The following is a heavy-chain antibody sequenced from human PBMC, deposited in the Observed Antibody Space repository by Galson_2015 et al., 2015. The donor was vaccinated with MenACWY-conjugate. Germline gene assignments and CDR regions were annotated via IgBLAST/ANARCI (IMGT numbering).Heavy chain of an antibody. CDR2: INAGNGNT. D-gene: IGHD4-17*01. Sequence: SVKVSCKASGYTFATYAIHWVRQAPGQRLEYLGWINAGNGNTRSAQKLQGRVTITRDTSANTAYMELSSLRSEDTAEYYCARASLGYGDDFFDLWGQGTLVIVSS. V-gene: IGHV1-3*01. CDR1: GYTFATYA. J-gene: IGHJ4*02. CDR3: ARASLGYGDDFFDL.